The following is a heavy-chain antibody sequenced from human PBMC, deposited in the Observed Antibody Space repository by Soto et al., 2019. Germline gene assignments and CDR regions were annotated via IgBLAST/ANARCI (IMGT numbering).Heavy chain of an antibody. CDR2: INHSGST. Sequence: SETLSLTCAVYGGSFSGYYWSWIRQPPGKGLEWIGEINHSGSTNYNPSLKSRVTISVDTSKNQFSLKLSSVTAADTAVYYCARPSRYTKHFDYWGQGTLVTVSS. CDR1: GGSFSGYY. D-gene: IGHD3-16*02. J-gene: IGHJ4*02. CDR3: ARPSRYTKHFDY. V-gene: IGHV4-34*01.